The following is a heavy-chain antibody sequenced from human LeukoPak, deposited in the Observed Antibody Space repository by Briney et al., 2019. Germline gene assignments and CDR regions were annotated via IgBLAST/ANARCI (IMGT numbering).Heavy chain of an antibody. Sequence: ASVKVSCKASGYTFTSYDINWVRQATGQGLEWMGWMNPNSGNTGYAQKLQGRVTMTRNTSISTAYMELSSLRSEDTAVYYCARGERRTQKIDPWGQGTLVTVSS. CDR3: ARGERRTQKIDP. J-gene: IGHJ5*02. D-gene: IGHD1-1*01. CDR1: GYTFTSYD. V-gene: IGHV1-8*01. CDR2: MNPNSGNT.